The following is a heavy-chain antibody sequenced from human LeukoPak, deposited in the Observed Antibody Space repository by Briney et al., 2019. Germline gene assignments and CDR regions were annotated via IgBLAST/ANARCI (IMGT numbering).Heavy chain of an antibody. CDR3: ARQNRVKKYFDY. CDR1: GYTFTSYG. V-gene: IGHV1-18*01. Sequence: ASVTVSCKASGYTFTSYGISWVRQAPGQGLEWMGWISADNGNTNYAQKLQGRVTMTTDTSTSTAYMELRSLRSDDTAVYYCARQNRVKKYFDYWGQGTLVTVFS. J-gene: IGHJ4*02. D-gene: IGHD1-14*01. CDR2: ISADNGNT.